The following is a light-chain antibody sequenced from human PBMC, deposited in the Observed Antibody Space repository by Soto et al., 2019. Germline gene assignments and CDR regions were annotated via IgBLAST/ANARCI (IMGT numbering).Light chain of an antibody. CDR2: GAS. CDR1: QIVGGDT. Sequence: VMTKSPGTLSLSPGERATLSCRASQIVGGDTLAWFQQRPGQAPRLVIYGASNRAAGIPDRFSGSGSGTDFTLTISSLQPEDFATYYCQQFKSYPLTFGGGTKVDIK. CDR3: QQFKSYPLT. J-gene: IGKJ4*01. V-gene: IGKV3-20*01.